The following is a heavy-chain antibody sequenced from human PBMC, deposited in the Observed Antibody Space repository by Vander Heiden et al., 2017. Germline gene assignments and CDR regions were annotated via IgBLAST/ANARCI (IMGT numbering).Heavy chain of an antibody. CDR1: GFIFSNYG. J-gene: IGHJ4*02. CDR3: GRDRGSYFEH. Sequence: QVRLVESGGGVVQPGPSLVLSCVASGFIFSNYGMHWVRQAPGKGLEWLSFIWYDGTHAYYADSVKGRITVSRDNSKNTLYLQLSSVRVEDTAVYFCGRDRGSYFEHWGQGTPVTVSS. CDR2: IWYDGTHA. V-gene: IGHV3-33*01.